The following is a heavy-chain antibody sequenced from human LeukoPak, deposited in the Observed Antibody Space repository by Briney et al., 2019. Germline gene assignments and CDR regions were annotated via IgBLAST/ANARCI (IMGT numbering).Heavy chain of an antibody. CDR1: GFTFSNYW. J-gene: IGHJ4*02. D-gene: IGHD2-2*01. CDR2: MNEYGSEE. V-gene: IGHV3-7*01. CDR3: ARVLYGSRVNVIDS. Sequence: PGGSLTLSCAASGFTFSNYWINWVRQAPGKGLEWVANMNEYGSEEYYVDSVRGRFTISRDNAENSLFLHMTSLRVEDTAVYRCARVLYGSRVNVIDSWGPGTLVTVSS.